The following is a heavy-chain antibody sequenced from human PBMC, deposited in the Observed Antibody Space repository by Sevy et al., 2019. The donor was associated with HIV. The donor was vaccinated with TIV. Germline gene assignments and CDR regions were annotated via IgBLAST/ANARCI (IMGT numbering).Heavy chain of an antibody. V-gene: IGHV4-59*01. CDR1: TGYINNYY. CDR2: IYYRGNT. D-gene: IGHD6-19*01. CDR3: ARAEYGHSRGWYSWLDA. Sequence: SETLSLTCTVSTGYINNYYWMWVRQSPGKGLEWIGYIYYRGNTKYNPSLESRVSMSIDTNKEQFSLTLTSVTGADSAIYYWARAEYGHSRGWYSWLDAWGQGILVTVSS. J-gene: IGHJ5*02.